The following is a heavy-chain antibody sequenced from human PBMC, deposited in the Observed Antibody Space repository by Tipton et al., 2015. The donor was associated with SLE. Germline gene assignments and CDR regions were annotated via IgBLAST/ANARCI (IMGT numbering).Heavy chain of an antibody. J-gene: IGHJ4*02. CDR1: GGSISSSSYY. Sequence: TLSLTCTVSGGSISSSSYYWGWIRQPPGKGLEWIGSIYYSGSTYYNPSLKSRVTISVDTPKNQFSLKLSSVTAADTAVYYCARGPFWSGSWDYWGQGTLVTVSS. V-gene: IGHV4-39*07. D-gene: IGHD3-3*01. CDR3: ARGPFWSGSWDY. CDR2: IYYSGST.